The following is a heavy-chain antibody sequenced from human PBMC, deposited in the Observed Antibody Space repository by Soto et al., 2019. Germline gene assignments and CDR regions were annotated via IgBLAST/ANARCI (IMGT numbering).Heavy chain of an antibody. J-gene: IGHJ6*02. CDR3: ARERYSSSPYGMDV. CDR1: GYTFTGYY. D-gene: IGHD6-13*01. V-gene: IGHV1-2*04. Sequence: ASVKVSCKASGYTFTGYYMHWVRQAPGQGLEWMGWINPNSGGTNYAQKFQGWVTMTRDTSISTAYMELSRLRSDDTAVYYCARERYSSSPYGMDVWGQGXTVTVYS. CDR2: INPNSGGT.